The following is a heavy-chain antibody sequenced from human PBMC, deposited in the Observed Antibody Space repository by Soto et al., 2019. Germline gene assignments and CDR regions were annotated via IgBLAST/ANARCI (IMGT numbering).Heavy chain of an antibody. CDR2: ISYDGSNK. J-gene: IGHJ6*02. CDR1: GFTFSSYA. V-gene: IGHV3-30-3*01. Sequence: GGSLRLSCAASGFTFSSYAMHWVRQAPGKGLEWVAVISYDGSNKYYADSVKGRFTISRDNSKNTLYLQMNSLRAEDTAVYYCARDTGWNCSSTSCYTAYYYGMDVWGQGTTVTVSS. CDR3: ARDTGWNCSSTSCYTAYYYGMDV. D-gene: IGHD2-2*02.